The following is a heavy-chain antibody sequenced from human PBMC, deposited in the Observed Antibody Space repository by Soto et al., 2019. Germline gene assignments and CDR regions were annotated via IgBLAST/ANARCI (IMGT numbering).Heavy chain of an antibody. CDR1: GFTFTTHA. Sequence: EVQLLESGGGLVQPGGSLRLSCATSGFTFTTHAMSWVRQAPGKGLEWVSAVSGSGGGTYYADSVRGRFTVSRDISRNTLYLQMNSLRADDTATYYCAATRGYSPPFDSWGQGTRVTVS. CDR3: AATRGYSPPFDS. J-gene: IGHJ4*02. V-gene: IGHV3-23*01. D-gene: IGHD3-22*01. CDR2: VSGSGGGT.